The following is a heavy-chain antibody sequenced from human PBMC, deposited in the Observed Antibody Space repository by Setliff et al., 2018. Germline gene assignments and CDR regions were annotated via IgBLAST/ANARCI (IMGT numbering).Heavy chain of an antibody. J-gene: IGHJ3*01. CDR2: INNYNFNT. D-gene: IGHD2-15*01. CDR3: AISTLSICSGGSCPNVFDV. Sequence: ASVKVSCKSSGFTFTDYGITWVRQVPGQGLEWMGWINNYNFNTQYAQKFQGRVTVTTDTSTTTAYMELRSLRADDTALYYCAISTLSICSGGSCPNVFDVWGQGTMVTVSS. V-gene: IGHV1-18*01. CDR1: GFTFTDYG.